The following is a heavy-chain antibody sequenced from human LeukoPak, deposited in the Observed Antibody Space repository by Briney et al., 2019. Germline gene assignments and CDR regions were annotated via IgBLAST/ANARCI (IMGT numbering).Heavy chain of an antibody. Sequence: GGSLRLSCAASGFTFSNYAMSWVRQAPGKGLEWVSAFSGSGGSTYYAKSVKGRFTISRDNSKNTLYLQMNSLRAEDTAVYYCARFGYTSSLDYWGQGTLVTVSS. CDR2: FSGSGGST. D-gene: IGHD6-13*01. CDR1: GFTFSNYA. CDR3: ARFGYTSSLDY. J-gene: IGHJ4*02. V-gene: IGHV3-23*01.